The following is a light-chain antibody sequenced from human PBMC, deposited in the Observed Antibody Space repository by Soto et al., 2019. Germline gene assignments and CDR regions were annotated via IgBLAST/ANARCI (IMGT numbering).Light chain of an antibody. J-gene: IGKJ1*01. CDR3: QQYDNWWT. Sequence: EVVMTQSPGTLSVSPGERVTLSCRASQSVSSNLAWYQQKPGQAPRLLIFGASTRATGIPARFSASGSGTEFTLTISSLQSEDSAVYYCQQYDNWWTFGQGTKVEI. CDR1: QSVSSN. CDR2: GAS. V-gene: IGKV3-15*01.